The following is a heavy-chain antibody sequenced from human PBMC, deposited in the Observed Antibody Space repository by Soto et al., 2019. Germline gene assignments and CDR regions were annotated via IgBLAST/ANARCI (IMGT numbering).Heavy chain of an antibody. Sequence: SETLSLTFAVSGGSISCGGYSWCWIRQPPGKGLEWIGYIYHSGSTYYNPSLKSRVTISVDRSKNQFSLKLSSVTAADTAVYYCASSQYYYDSSGYHNWFDPWGQG. CDR2: IYHSGST. D-gene: IGHD3-22*01. CDR3: ASSQYYYDSSGYHNWFDP. CDR1: GGSISCGGYS. J-gene: IGHJ5*02. V-gene: IGHV4-30-2*01.